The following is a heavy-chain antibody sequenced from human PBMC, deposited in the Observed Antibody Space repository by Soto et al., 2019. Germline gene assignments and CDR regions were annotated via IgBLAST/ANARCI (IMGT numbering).Heavy chain of an antibody. J-gene: IGHJ4*02. D-gene: IGHD1-1*01. V-gene: IGHV3-48*02. Sequence: EVQLVESGGGLVQPGGSLRLSCAASGFSFSSYSMNWVRQAPGKGLAWVSYISSGSSSKYYADSVKGRFTISRDNAKNSLYLQMNSLRDEDTAVYYCAGNRVAGWNPFDYWAQGTLVTVTS. CDR1: GFSFSSYS. CDR3: AGNRVAGWNPFDY. CDR2: ISSGSSSK.